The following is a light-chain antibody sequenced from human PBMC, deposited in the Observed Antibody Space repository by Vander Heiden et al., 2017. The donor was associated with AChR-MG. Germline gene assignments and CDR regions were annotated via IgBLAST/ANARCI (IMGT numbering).Light chain of an antibody. CDR3: QSADSSGTYKV. Sequence: SYHLTQPPSVSVSPGQTARITCPGDALPKQYAYWYQQKPGQAPVLVIYKDSERPSGIPERFSGSSSGTTVTLTISGVQAEDEADYYCQSADSSGTYKVFGGGTKLTVL. J-gene: IGLJ3*02. CDR2: KDS. CDR1: ALPKQY. V-gene: IGLV3-25*03.